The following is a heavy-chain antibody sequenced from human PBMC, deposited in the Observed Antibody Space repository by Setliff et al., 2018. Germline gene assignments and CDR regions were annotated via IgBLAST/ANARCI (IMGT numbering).Heavy chain of an antibody. CDR3: ARDEGSSYFYGMDV. Sequence: LSLTCTVSGGSISSSSYYWGWIRQPPGKGLEWIGYIYYSGSTNYNPPLKSRVTISVDTSKNQFSLKLSSVTAADTAVYYCARDEGSSYFYGMDVWGQGTTVTVSS. CDR2: IYYSGST. CDR1: GGSISSSSYY. J-gene: IGHJ6*02. V-gene: IGHV4-61*01. D-gene: IGHD6-13*01.